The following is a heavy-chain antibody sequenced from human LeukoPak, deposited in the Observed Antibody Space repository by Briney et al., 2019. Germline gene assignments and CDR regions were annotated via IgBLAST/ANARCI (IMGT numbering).Heavy chain of an antibody. D-gene: IGHD2-21*02. CDR3: ARLPGGDSSSVVAFDI. CDR1: GGSISSNY. J-gene: IGHJ3*02. CDR2: IYTSGST. Sequence: SETLSLTCTVSGGSISSNYWNWIRQPAGKGLEWIGRIYTSGSTNYNPSLKSRVTMSLDTSKNQFSLKLSSVTAADTAVYYCARLPGGDSSSVVAFDIWGQGTMVTVSS. V-gene: IGHV4-4*07.